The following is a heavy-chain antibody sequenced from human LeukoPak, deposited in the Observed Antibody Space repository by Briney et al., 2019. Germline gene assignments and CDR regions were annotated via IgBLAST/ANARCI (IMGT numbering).Heavy chain of an antibody. V-gene: IGHV5-51*01. CDR3: ARKLIAAAGTRAFDI. Sequence: PGESLKISCKGSGYSFTSYWIGWVRQMPGKGLEWMGIIYPGDSDTRYSPSFQGQVTISADKSISTAYLQWSSLKASDTAMYYCARKLIAAAGTRAFDIWGQGTMVTVSS. J-gene: IGHJ3*02. CDR2: IYPGDSDT. D-gene: IGHD6-13*01. CDR1: GYSFTSYW.